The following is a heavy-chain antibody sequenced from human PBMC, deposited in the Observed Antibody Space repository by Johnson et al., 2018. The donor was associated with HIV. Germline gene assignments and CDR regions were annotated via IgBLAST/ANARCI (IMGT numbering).Heavy chain of an antibody. D-gene: IGHD4-23*01. Sequence: LVESGGGLVQPGRSLRLSCAASGFTFDDYAMHWVRQAPGKGLEWVSGISWNSGSIGYADSVKGRFTISRDNSKNTLYVEMNSLRAEETAVYYCAKVGRMTTVVTPGDAFDIWGQGTKVTVSS. J-gene: IGHJ3*02. CDR1: GFTFDDYA. CDR3: AKVGRMTTVVTPGDAFDI. CDR2: ISWNSGSI. V-gene: IGHV3-9*01.